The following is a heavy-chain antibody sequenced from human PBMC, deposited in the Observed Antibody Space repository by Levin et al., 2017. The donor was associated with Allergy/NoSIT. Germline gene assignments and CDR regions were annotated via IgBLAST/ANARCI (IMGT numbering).Heavy chain of an antibody. CDR1: GYTFTRYA. V-gene: IGHV1-3*04. J-gene: IGHJ4*02. CDR3: AKDSSYSGSSDY. D-gene: IGHD5-12*01. CDR2: IKIDNVDT. Sequence: ASVKVSCKASGYTFTRYAMHWVRQAPGQGLEWMGWIKIDNVDTKYSQKLQGRATITRDTSANTAYMELSSLTSEDTAVYYCAKDSSYSGSSDYWGQGTLVTVSS.